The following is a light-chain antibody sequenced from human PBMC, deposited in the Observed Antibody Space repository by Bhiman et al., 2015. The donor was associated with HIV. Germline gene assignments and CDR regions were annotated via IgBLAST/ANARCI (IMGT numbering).Light chain of an antibody. CDR3: QSYDSSLSGYV. CDR2: GNS. Sequence: QSVLTQPPSVSGAPGQRVTISCTGSSSNIGAGYDVHWYQQLPRTAPKLLIYGNSNRPSGVPDRFSGSKSGTSASLAITGLQAEDEADYYCQSYDSSLSGYVFGTETKVTVL. CDR1: SSNIGAGYD. J-gene: IGLJ1*01. V-gene: IGLV1-40*01.